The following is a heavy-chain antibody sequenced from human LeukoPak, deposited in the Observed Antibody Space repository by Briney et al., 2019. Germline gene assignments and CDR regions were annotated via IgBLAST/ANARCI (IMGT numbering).Heavy chain of an antibody. V-gene: IGHV3-7*04. CDR1: GLTFSSYW. CDR2: IKQDGSEK. J-gene: IGHJ4*02. Sequence: GGSLRLSCAASGLTFSSYWMSWVRQAPGKGLEWVANIKQDGSEKYYVASVKGRFTISRDNAKNSLYLQMNSLRVEDTAVYYCARQGYSSGYWGQGTMVTVSS. D-gene: IGHD6-19*01. CDR3: ARQGYSSGY.